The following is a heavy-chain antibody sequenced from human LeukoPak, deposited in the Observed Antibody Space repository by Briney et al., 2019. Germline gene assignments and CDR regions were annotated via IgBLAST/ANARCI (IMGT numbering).Heavy chain of an antibody. Sequence: GGSLRLSCEASGFTFSSYAMHWVRKAPGKGLEWVAVISYDGSNKYYADSVKGRFTISRDNSKNTLYLQMNSLRAEDTAVYYCARDLGYCSSTSCHDYWGQGTLVTVSS. CDR1: GFTFSSYA. V-gene: IGHV3-30*04. CDR3: ARDLGYCSSTSCHDY. CDR2: ISYDGSNK. J-gene: IGHJ4*02. D-gene: IGHD2-2*01.